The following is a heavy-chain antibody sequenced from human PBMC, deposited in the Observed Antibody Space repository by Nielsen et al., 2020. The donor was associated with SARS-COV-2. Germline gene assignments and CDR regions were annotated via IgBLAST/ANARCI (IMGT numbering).Heavy chain of an antibody. CDR3: ARDNVPTVTTWDYYYYYMDV. CDR1: GFTFSSYG. V-gene: IGHV3-33*01. CDR2: IWYDGSNK. J-gene: IGHJ6*03. D-gene: IGHD4-17*01. Sequence: GGSLRLSCAASGFTFSSYGMHWVRQAPGKGLEWVAVIWYDGSNKYYADSVKGRFTISRDNSKNTLYLQMNSLRAEDTAVYYCARDNVPTVTTWDYYYYYMDVWGKGTTVTVSS.